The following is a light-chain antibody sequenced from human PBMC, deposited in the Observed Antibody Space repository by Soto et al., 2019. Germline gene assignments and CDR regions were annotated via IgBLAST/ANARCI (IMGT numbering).Light chain of an antibody. CDR1: SGRSSYA. V-gene: IGLV4-69*01. Sequence: QAVVSQSPSASASLGASVRLTCTLPSGRSSYAIAWHQQKPEKGPRYLMKVNSDGSHSKGDGIPDRFSGSSSGAERYLTISTLQSEDEADYYCQTWGTGFRVFGGGTKLTVL. CDR3: QTWGTGFRV. CDR2: VNSDGSH. J-gene: IGLJ2*01.